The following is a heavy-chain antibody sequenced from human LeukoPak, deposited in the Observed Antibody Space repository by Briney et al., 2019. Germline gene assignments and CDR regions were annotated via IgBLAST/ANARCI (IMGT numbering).Heavy chain of an antibody. CDR1: GFSLSTSGVG. Sequence: SGPTLVKPTQTLTLTCTFSGFSLSTSGVGVGWIRQPPGKAPEWLVVIYWEDDKLYNPSLKSRLTITKDTSKNQVVLTMTNMDPVDTATYYCAHRQLAGNPLTLDYWGRGTLVTVSS. J-gene: IGHJ4*02. CDR2: IYWEDDK. V-gene: IGHV2-5*02. CDR3: AHRQLAGNPLTLDY. D-gene: IGHD6-19*01.